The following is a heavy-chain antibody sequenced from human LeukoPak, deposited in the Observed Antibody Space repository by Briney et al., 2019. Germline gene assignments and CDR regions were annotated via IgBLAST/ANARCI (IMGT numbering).Heavy chain of an antibody. V-gene: IGHV4-34*09. Sequence: SETLSLTCAVYGGSFSGYYWSWIRQPPGKGLEWIGEINHSGSTYYNPSLKSRVTISVDTSKNQFSLKLSSVTAADTAVYYCARDKVSAGYDILTGYHDAFDIWGQGTMVTVSS. CDR3: ARDKVSAGYDILTGYHDAFDI. CDR1: GGSFSGYY. J-gene: IGHJ3*02. D-gene: IGHD3-9*01. CDR2: INHSGST.